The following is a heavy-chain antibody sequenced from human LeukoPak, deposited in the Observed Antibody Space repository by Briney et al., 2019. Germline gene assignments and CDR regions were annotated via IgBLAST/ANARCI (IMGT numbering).Heavy chain of an antibody. J-gene: IGHJ4*02. Sequence: GGSLRLSCAASGFTFSSYAMHWVRQAPGKGLEWVAVISYDGSNKYYADSVKGRFTISRDNSKNTLYLQMNSLRAEDTAVYYCARPPPQSSYYYGSGRSYWGQGTLVTVSS. CDR2: ISYDGSNK. D-gene: IGHD3-10*01. V-gene: IGHV3-30-3*01. CDR1: GFTFSSYA. CDR3: ARPPPQSSYYYGSGRSY.